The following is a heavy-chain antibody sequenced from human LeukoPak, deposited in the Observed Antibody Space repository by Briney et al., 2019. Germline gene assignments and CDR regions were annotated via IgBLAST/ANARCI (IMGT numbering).Heavy chain of an antibody. CDR2: ISAYNGNT. Sequence: ASVKVSCKASGYTFTSYGISWVRQAPGQGLEWMGWISAYNGNTNYAQKLQARVTMTTHTSTSTAYMELRSLRSDDTAVYYCARGGNIVVVPAANYYFDYWGQGTLVTVSS. V-gene: IGHV1-18*01. CDR3: ARGGNIVVVPAANYYFDY. CDR1: GYTFTSYG. D-gene: IGHD2-2*01. J-gene: IGHJ4*02.